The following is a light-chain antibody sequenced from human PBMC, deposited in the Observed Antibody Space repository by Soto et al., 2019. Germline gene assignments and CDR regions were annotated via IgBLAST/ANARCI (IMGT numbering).Light chain of an antibody. CDR1: QSISSW. CDR3: QQYKSYWT. Sequence: DIQMTQSPSTLSASVGDRVTITCRASQSISSWLAWYQQKPGKAPKLLIYMTSSLESGVPSRVSGSGSGTEFSLTISSLQPDDFATYYCQQYKSYWTFGQGTKVEIK. J-gene: IGKJ1*01. CDR2: MTS. V-gene: IGKV1-5*03.